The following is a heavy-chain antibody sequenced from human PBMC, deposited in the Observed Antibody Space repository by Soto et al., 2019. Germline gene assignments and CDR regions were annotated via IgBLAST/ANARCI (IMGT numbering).Heavy chain of an antibody. D-gene: IGHD2-2*01. V-gene: IGHV3-30*18. Sequence: QVQLVESGGGVVQPGRSLRLSCAASGFTFSSYGMHWVRQAPGKGLEWVAVISYDGSNKYYADSVKGRFTISRDNSKNTLYLQMNSLRAEDTAVYYCAKDRYEVLLPVPAARGLDPWGQGTLVTVSS. CDR3: AKDRYEVLLPVPAARGLDP. J-gene: IGHJ5*02. CDR1: GFTFSSYG. CDR2: ISYDGSNK.